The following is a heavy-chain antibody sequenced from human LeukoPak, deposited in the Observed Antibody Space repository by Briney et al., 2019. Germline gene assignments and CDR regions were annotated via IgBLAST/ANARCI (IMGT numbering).Heavy chain of an antibody. CDR3: ARGIVVVTEYYFDY. J-gene: IGHJ4*02. CDR2: IYYSGST. D-gene: IGHD3-22*01. V-gene: IGHV4-59*01. Sequence: SETLSLTCAVYGGSFSGYYWSWIRQPPGKGLEWIGYIYYSGSTNYNPSLKSRVTISVDTSKNQFSLKLSSVTAADTAVYYCARGIVVVTEYYFDYRGQGTLVTVSS. CDR1: GGSFSGYY.